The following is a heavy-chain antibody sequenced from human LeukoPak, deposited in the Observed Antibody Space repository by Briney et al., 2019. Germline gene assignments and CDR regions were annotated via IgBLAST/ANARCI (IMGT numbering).Heavy chain of an antibody. CDR1: GFTFSSYA. D-gene: IGHD3-22*01. CDR3: AKADMRNYYDSSGYFL. J-gene: IGHJ4*02. Sequence: GGSLRLSCAASGFTFSSYAMSWVRQAPGKGLEWVPAISGSGGSTYYADSVKGRFTISRDNSKNTLYLQMNSLRAEDTAVYYCAKADMRNYYDSSGYFLWGQGTLVTVSS. V-gene: IGHV3-23*01. CDR2: ISGSGGST.